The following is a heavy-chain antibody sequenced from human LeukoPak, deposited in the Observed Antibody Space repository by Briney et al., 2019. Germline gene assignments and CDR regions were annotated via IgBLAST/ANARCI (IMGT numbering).Heavy chain of an antibody. D-gene: IGHD1-26*01. Sequence: KPAGSLRLSCAASGFTFSIYSMNWVRQAPGKGLEWVSSISSSSSYIYYADSVKGRFTISRDNARNSVYLQMNSLRAEDRAVYYCARDPAARSGNCSYHGMDVWGLGTTVTVSS. CDR2: ISSSSSYI. J-gene: IGHJ6*02. V-gene: IGHV3-21*01. CDR3: ARDPAARSGNCSYHGMDV. CDR1: GFTFSIYS.